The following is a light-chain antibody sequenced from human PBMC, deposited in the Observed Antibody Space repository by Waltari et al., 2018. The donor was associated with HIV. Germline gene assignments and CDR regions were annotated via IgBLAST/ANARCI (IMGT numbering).Light chain of an antibody. CDR3: QQRRAWPIT. J-gene: IGKJ2*01. CDR2: DAS. V-gene: IGKV3-11*01. Sequence: EIVLKQSPVTLSFSVGERATVSCRASQSVFTYLAWYHQRPGQPPRLLIYDASNRATGIPPRFSASGSGTDFNLTISGLESEDFGLYFCQQRRAWPITFGQGTKVEIK. CDR1: QSVFTY.